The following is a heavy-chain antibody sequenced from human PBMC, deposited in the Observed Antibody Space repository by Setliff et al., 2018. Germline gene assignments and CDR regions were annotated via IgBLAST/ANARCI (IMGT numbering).Heavy chain of an antibody. CDR3: ATIDGRWAPPQYYFDS. J-gene: IGHJ4*02. CDR2: INHRGST. D-gene: IGHD1-26*01. Sequence: KPSETLSLTCAAYGGTFSDYHWTWIRQSPEKGLEWIGEINHRGSTNYNPSLKSRVTMSVDTAKNHVSLKLSSVTAADTAIYYCATIDGRWAPPQYYFDSWGLGTLVTVSS. V-gene: IGHV4-34*08. CDR1: GGTFSDYH.